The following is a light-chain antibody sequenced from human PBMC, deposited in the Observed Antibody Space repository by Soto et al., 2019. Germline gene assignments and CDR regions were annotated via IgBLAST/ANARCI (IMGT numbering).Light chain of an antibody. J-gene: IGKJ1*01. V-gene: IGKV3-11*01. CDR2: DAS. Sequence: EIVLTQSPATLSLSPWERATLSCRASQSVIRYLACYQQRPCQAPRLLIYDASYRATGIPARFSGSGSGTDFTLTISSLEPEDFAVYYCQHRFNWPWTFGQGTKVDIK. CDR1: QSVIRY. CDR3: QHRFNWPWT.